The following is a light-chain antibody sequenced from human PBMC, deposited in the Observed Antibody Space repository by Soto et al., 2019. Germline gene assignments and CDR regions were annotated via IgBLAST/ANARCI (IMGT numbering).Light chain of an antibody. V-gene: IGKV3-15*01. J-gene: IGKJ5*01. CDR2: DTS. CDR3: QQYNNRPPIT. Sequence: EIVMTQSPATLSVSPGARATLSCRASQSVSIKLAWYQQKPGQAPRLLIYDTSTRATGIPARFSGSGSGTEFTLPISSLQSEDFSVYYCQQYNNRPPITFGQGTRLEIK. CDR1: QSVSIK.